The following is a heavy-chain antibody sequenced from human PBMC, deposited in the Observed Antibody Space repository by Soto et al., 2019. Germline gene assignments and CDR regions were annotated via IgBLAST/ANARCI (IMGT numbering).Heavy chain of an antibody. J-gene: IGHJ3*01. CDR1: GYTFISYY. V-gene: IGHV1-46*01. Sequence: GASVKVSCKASGYTFISYYMHWVRQAPGQGLEWMGMVDPSGGSTRFAQNFQDRVTMTSDTSTSTVYMELSSLRSEDTAVYYCATVYFDSSGYASGDAFAFWGQGTLVTVS. CDR3: ATVYFDSSGYASGDAFAF. D-gene: IGHD3-22*01. CDR2: VDPSGGST.